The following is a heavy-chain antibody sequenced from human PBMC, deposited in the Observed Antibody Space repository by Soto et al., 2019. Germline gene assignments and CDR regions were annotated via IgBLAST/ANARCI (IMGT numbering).Heavy chain of an antibody. J-gene: IGHJ4*02. V-gene: IGHV3-49*03. CDR2: IRSKAYGGTT. Sequence: GGSLRLSCTASGFTFGDYAMSWFRQAPGKGLEWVGFIRSKAYGGTTEYAASVKGRFTISRDDSKSIAYLQMNSLKTEDTAVYYCTRDAVDCSGGSCYVYYFDYWGQGTLVTVSS. CDR3: TRDAVDCSGGSCYVYYFDY. CDR1: GFTFGDYA. D-gene: IGHD2-15*01.